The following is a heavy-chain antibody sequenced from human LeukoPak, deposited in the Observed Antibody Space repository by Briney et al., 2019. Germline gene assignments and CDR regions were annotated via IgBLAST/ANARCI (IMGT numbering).Heavy chain of an antibody. CDR2: INHSGST. J-gene: IGHJ4*02. CDR1: GGSFGGYY. V-gene: IGHV4-34*01. D-gene: IGHD3-3*01. CDR3: ARGRSVRFLEWFSSDY. Sequence: PSETLSLTCAVYGGSFGGYYWSWIRQPPGKGLEWIGEINHSGSTNYNPSLKSRVTISVDTSKNQFSLKLSSVTAADTAVYYCARGRSVRFLEWFSSDYWGQGTLVTVSS.